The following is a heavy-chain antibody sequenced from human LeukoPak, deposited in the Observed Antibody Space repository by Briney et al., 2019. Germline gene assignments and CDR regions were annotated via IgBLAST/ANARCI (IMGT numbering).Heavy chain of an antibody. J-gene: IGHJ4*02. V-gene: IGHV4-61*01. CDR3: ASRTVDYYFDY. CDR2: IYYSGST. CDR1: GGSVSSGSYY. D-gene: IGHD2-15*01. Sequence: SETLSLTCTVSGGSVSSGSYYWSWIRQPPGKGLEWIGYIYYSGSTNYNPSLKSRVTISVDTSKNQFSLKLSSVIAADTAVYYCASRTVDYYFDYWGRGTLVTVSS.